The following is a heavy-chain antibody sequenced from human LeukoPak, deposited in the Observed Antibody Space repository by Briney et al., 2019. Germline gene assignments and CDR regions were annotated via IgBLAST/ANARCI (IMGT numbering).Heavy chain of an antibody. D-gene: IGHD3-3*01. CDR1: GFTFSSYA. CDR2: ISHDGGDK. CDR3: ARDWSDVSTSNDC. J-gene: IGHJ4*02. V-gene: IGHV3-30-3*01. Sequence: GGSLRLSCSASGFTFSSYAMHWVRQAPGEGLEWVAFISHDGGDKYYADSVKGRFTISRDNAKNSLYLEMNSLRAEDTAVYYCARDWSDVSTSNDCWGQGTLVTVSS.